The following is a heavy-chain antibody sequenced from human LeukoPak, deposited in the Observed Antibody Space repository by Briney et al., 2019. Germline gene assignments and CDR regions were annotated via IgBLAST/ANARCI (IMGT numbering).Heavy chain of an antibody. V-gene: IGHV3-74*01. J-gene: IGHJ4*02. Sequence: LRLSCIASGFSFSGHWMHWARQLPGKGLVWVSRISPTGSTTSYADSVKGRFTVSRDNAKNTLYLQVNNLRAEDTAVYYCARGPNSNWSGLDFWGQGTLLTVSS. D-gene: IGHD6-6*01. CDR1: GFSFSGHW. CDR2: ISPTGSTT. CDR3: ARGPNSNWSGLDF.